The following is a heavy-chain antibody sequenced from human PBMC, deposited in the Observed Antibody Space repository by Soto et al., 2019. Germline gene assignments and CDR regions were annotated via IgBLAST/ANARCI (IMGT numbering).Heavy chain of an antibody. D-gene: IGHD3-16*02. V-gene: IGHV3-30*03. CDR1: GFTFSSYG. Sequence: GGSLRLSCAASGFTFSSYGMHWVRQAPGKGLEWVAVISYDGSNKYYADSVKGRFTISRDNSKNTLYLQMNSLRAEDTAVFYCATTDYDYVWGSYRYGDFDYWGQGTLVTVSS. CDR2: ISYDGSNK. CDR3: ATTDYDYVWGSYRYGDFDY. J-gene: IGHJ4*02.